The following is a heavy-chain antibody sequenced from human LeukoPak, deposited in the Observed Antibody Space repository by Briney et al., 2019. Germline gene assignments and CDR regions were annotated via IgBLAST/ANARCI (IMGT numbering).Heavy chain of an antibody. CDR3: AKGALGSCSGARCYPFDH. CDR2: IYSGGST. V-gene: IGHV3-53*01. D-gene: IGHD2-15*01. J-gene: IGHJ4*02. Sequence: GGSLRLSCAASGFTVSSNYMSWVRQAPGKGLEWVSVIYSGGSTYYADSVKGRFTTSRDNSKDTVFLQMNSLRDEDTAVYYCAKGALGSCSGARCYPFDHWGQGILVTVSS. CDR1: GFTVSSNY.